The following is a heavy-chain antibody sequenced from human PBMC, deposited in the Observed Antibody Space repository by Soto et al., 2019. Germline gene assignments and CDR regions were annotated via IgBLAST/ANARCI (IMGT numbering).Heavy chain of an antibody. CDR2: IIPIFGTA. J-gene: IGHJ6*02. Sequence: LSCKACRGTFKSYALSWARQDPGQGLEWMGGIIPIFGTANYAQKFQGRVTITADESTSTAYMELSSLRSEDTAVYYCARPHDIVVVVAATNPLDVWGQGTTVTVSS. CDR1: RGTFKSYA. CDR3: ARPHDIVVVVAATNPLDV. D-gene: IGHD2-15*01. V-gene: IGHV1-69*01.